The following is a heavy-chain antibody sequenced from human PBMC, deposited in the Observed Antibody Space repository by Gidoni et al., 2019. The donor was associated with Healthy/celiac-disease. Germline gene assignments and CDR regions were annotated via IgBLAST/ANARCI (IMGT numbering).Heavy chain of an antibody. CDR2: ISSSGSTI. V-gene: IGHV3-48*03. CDR1: GFTFSSYE. J-gene: IGHJ6*02. Sequence: EVQLVESGGGLVQPGGSLRLSCAASGFTFSSYEMNWVRQAPVKGLEWGSYISSSGSTIYYADSVKGRFTISRDNAKNSLYLQMNSLRAEDTAVYYCAREATRTYCGGDCYPYYYYYYGMDVWGQGTTVTVSS. CDR3: AREATRTYCGGDCYPYYYYYYGMDV. D-gene: IGHD2-21*02.